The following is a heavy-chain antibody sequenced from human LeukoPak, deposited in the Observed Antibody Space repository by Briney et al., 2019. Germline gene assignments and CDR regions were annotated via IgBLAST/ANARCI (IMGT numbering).Heavy chain of an antibody. D-gene: IGHD3-10*02. CDR1: GFTFSSYS. CDR2: ISSSSSYI. V-gene: IGHV3-21*01. Sequence: GGSLRLSCAASGFTFSSYSMNWVRQAPGKGLEWVSSISSSSSYIYYADSVRGRFTISRDNAKNSLYLQMNGLRAEDTAVYYCAELGITMIGGVWGKGTTVTISS. J-gene: IGHJ6*04. CDR3: AELGITMIGGV.